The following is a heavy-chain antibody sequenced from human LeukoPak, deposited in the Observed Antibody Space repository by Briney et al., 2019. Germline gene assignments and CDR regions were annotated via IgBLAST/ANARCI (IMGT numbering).Heavy chain of an antibody. CDR1: GFTFDDYG. D-gene: IGHD2-2*01. CDR3: ARGYCSSTSCYVRDAFDI. Sequence: GGSLRLSCAASGFTFDDYGMSWVRQAPGKGLEWVSGINWNGGSTGYADSVKGRFTISRDNAKNSLYLQMNSLRAEDTALYYCARGYCSSTSCYVRDAFDIWGQGTMVTVSS. V-gene: IGHV3-20*04. CDR2: INWNGGST. J-gene: IGHJ3*02.